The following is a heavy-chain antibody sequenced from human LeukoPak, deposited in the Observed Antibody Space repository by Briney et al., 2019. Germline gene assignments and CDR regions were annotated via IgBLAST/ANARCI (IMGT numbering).Heavy chain of an antibody. CDR3: ARGPPNWGYDY. V-gene: IGHV1-8*01. J-gene: IGHJ4*02. D-gene: IGHD7-27*01. Sequence: ASVKVSCKASGYTFTSYDFNWVRQATGQRPEWMGWMSPNSGDTGYAQKFQDRVTMTRNTSISTAHMELSSLRSDDTAVYYCARGPPNWGYDYWGPGTLVTVSS. CDR1: GYTFTSYD. CDR2: MSPNSGDT.